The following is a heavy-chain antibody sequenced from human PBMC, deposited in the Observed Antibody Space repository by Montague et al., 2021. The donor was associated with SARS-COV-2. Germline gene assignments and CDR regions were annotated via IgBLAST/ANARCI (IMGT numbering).Heavy chain of an antibody. V-gene: IGHV4-39*01. Sequence: SETLSPTCTVSGGSISSSSYYWGWIRRPPGKGLEWIGSIYYSGSTYYNPSLKSRVTISVDTSKNQFSLKLSSVTAADTAVYYCARHGKTRIAMVVVVIGYLDDWGQGTLVTVSS. CDR2: IYYSGST. J-gene: IGHJ4*02. CDR3: ARHGKTRIAMVVVVIGYLDD. D-gene: IGHD3-22*01. CDR1: GGSISSSSYY.